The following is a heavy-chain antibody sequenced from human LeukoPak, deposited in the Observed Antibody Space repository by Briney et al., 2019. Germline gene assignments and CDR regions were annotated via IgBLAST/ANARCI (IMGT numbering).Heavy chain of an antibody. Sequence: PSETLSLTCPVSGGSISSYYWSWIRQPAGKGLEWIGRIYTSGSTNYNPSLKSRVTMSVDTSKNQFSLKLSSVTAADTAVYYCARVRYSSGWYGATNWFDPWGQGTLVTVSS. J-gene: IGHJ5*02. CDR1: GGSISSYY. D-gene: IGHD6-19*01. CDR2: IYTSGST. V-gene: IGHV4-4*07. CDR3: ARVRYSSGWYGATNWFDP.